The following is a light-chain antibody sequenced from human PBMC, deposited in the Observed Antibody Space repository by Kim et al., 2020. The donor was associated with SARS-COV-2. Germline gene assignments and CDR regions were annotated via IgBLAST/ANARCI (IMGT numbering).Light chain of an antibody. CDR3: QQYGSSPPWT. CDR2: GAS. V-gene: IGKV3-20*01. Sequence: EIVLTQSPGTLSLSPGERATLSCRASQRVSSNYLAWYQQKPGQAPRLLIYGASSRATGIPDRFSGSGSGTDFTLTISRLEPEDFAVYYCQQYGSSPPWTFGQGTKVDIK. J-gene: IGKJ1*01. CDR1: QRVSSNY.